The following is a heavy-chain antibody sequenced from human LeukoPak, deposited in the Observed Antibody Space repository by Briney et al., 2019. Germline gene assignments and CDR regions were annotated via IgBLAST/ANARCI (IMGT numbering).Heavy chain of an antibody. CDR2: IDPSDSYT. CDR1: GYSFTSYW. Sequence: GESLKISCKGSGYSFTSYWIGWVRQMPGKGLEWMGRIDPSDSYTKYSPSFQGHVTISVDKSISTAYLQWSSLRASDTAMYYCVRNTLLWFGDSLPPADFDYWGQGTLVTVSS. V-gene: IGHV5-10-1*01. CDR3: VRNTLLWFGDSLPPADFDY. D-gene: IGHD3-10*01. J-gene: IGHJ4*02.